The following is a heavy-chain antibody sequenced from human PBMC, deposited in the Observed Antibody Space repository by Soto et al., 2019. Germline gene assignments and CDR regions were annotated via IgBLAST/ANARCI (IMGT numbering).Heavy chain of an antibody. CDR2: ISAGNGNT. Sequence: ASVKVSCKASGYTFTSYAMHWVRQAPGQRLEWMGWISAGNGNTKYSEKFQDRVTITRDTSASTAYMELSSLRSEDTAVYYCAGGSSSSSWYSWFDLWGQGTLVTVYS. CDR3: AGGSSSSSWYSWFDL. CDR1: GYTFTSYA. D-gene: IGHD6-13*01. V-gene: IGHV1-3*01. J-gene: IGHJ5*02.